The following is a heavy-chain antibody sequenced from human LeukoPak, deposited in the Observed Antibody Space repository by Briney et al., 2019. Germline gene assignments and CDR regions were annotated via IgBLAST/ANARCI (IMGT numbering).Heavy chain of an antibody. CDR1: GYSFNTYW. J-gene: IGHJ4*02. V-gene: IGHV5-51*01. CDR3: AREGRSSCPMDY. Sequence: GESLKISCKGSGYSFNTYWIGWVRQMPAKGLECMGIIYPGDSDTRYSPSFQGQVTISADKSHSPAYLQWGSLKASDTAMYYCAREGRSSCPMDYWGQGTLVTVSS. CDR2: IYPGDSDT. D-gene: IGHD6-6*01.